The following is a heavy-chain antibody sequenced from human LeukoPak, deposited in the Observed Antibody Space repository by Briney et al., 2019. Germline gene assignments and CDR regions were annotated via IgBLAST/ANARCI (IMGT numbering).Heavy chain of an antibody. V-gene: IGHV4-34*01. CDR3: ARKTLALDY. CDR1: GGSFSGYY. J-gene: IGHJ4*02. Sequence: SETLSLTCAVYGGSFSGYYWSWIRQPPGKGLEWIGEINHSGSTNYNPSLKSRVTISVDTSKNQFSLQLNSVTPEDTAVYYCARKTLALDYWGQGALVTVSS. CDR2: INHSGST.